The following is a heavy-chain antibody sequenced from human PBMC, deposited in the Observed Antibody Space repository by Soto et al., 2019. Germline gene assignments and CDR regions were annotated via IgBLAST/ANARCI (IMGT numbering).Heavy chain of an antibody. Sequence: EVHLLESGGNLVQPGGSLRLSCAASGFTFSDYAMSWVRQAPGEGLEWVAAINEVGGTYYADSVKGRFTISRDNSKNTLYLQMNSLRAEDTAVYYCAKEYGRVGVTDLPFDYWGQGTLVTVSS. D-gene: IGHD2-21*02. CDR2: INEVGGT. J-gene: IGHJ4*02. CDR3: AKEYGRVGVTDLPFDY. CDR1: GFTFSDYA. V-gene: IGHV3-23*01.